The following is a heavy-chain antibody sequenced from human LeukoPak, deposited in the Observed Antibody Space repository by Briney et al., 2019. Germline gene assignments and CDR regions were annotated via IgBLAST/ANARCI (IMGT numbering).Heavy chain of an antibody. CDR1: GFTFSSYA. CDR3: ARSQKGGTTVTTKYYYYMDV. CDR2: ISYDGSNK. V-gene: IGHV3-30*04. J-gene: IGHJ6*03. Sequence: GGSLRLSCAASGFTFSSYAMHWVRQAPGKGLEWVAVISYDGSNKYYADSVKGRFTISRDNSKNTLYLQMNSLRAEDTALYYCARSQKGGTTVTTKYYYYMDVWGKGTTVTVSS. D-gene: IGHD4-17*01.